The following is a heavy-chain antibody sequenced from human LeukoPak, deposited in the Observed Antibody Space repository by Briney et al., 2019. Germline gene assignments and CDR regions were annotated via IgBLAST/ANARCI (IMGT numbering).Heavy chain of an antibody. J-gene: IGHJ4*02. V-gene: IGHV3-53*01. CDR3: AKRAAGYYFDH. CDR2: IYSGGST. Sequence: GGSLRLSCAASGFTVSSNYMSWVRQAPGKGLEWVSVIYSGGSTYYADSVKGRFTISRDNSKNTLYLQMNSLTAEDTAVYYCAKRAAGYYFDHWGQGTLVTVSS. D-gene: IGHD6-13*01. CDR1: GFTVSSNY.